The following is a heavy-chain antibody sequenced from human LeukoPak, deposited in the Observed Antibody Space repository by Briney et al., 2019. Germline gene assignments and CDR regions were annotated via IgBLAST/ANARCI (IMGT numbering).Heavy chain of an antibody. CDR3: AREGDYYDSSGYYGLFDY. D-gene: IGHD3-22*01. CDR2: ISSSSSYI. Sequence: GGSLRLSCAASGFTFSSYSMNWVRQAPGKGLEWVSPISSSSSYIYYADSVKGRFTISRDNAKNSLYLQMNSLRAEDTAVYYCAREGDYYDSSGYYGLFDYWGQGTLVTVSS. V-gene: IGHV3-21*01. J-gene: IGHJ4*02. CDR1: GFTFSSYS.